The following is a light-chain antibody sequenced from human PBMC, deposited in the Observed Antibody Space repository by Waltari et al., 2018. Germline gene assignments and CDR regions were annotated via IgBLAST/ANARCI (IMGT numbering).Light chain of an antibody. Sequence: EILLTQSPVTLSVSPGERATLSCKASQSVRSYLAWYQQKPGQAPRFLIYDASNRASGIPARFSGSGSGTDFTLTISNVEPEDFAVYYCQQRHDWPLNFGGGTKLEIK. V-gene: IGKV3-11*01. CDR1: QSVRSY. CDR2: DAS. CDR3: QQRHDWPLN. J-gene: IGKJ4*01.